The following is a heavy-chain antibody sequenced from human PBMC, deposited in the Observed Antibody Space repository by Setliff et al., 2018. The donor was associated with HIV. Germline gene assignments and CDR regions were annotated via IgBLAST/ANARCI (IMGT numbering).Heavy chain of an antibody. V-gene: IGHV3-7*03. CDR3: ASSRPPDDSSGYLDH. J-gene: IGHJ4*01. CDR2: IKQDGSEK. D-gene: IGHD3-22*01. CDR1: GLIFSSYW. Sequence: LRLSCAASGLIFSSYWMSWVRQAPGKGLEWVANIKQDGSEKYYVDSVKGRFAISRDNAKNSLNLEMNSLRAEDTAIYYCASSRPPDDSSGYLDHWGQGTLVTVSS.